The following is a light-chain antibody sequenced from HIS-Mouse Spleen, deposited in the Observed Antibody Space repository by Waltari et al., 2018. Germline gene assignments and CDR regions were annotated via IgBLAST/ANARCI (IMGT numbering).Light chain of an antibody. CDR2: DDS. V-gene: IGLV3-21*03. J-gene: IGLJ2*01. CDR3: QVWDSSSDHVV. CDR1: NLGSKS. Sequence: SYVLTQPPSVSVAPGKTARITCGGNNLGSKSVQWYQQKPGQAHVLVVYDDSDRPSGIPERFSGSHSGNTATLNISRGEAGDEADYYCQVWDSSSDHVVFGGGTKLTVL.